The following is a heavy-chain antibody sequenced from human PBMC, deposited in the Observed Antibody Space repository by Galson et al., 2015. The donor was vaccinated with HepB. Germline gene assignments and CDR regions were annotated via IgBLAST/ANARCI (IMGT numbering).Heavy chain of an antibody. V-gene: IGHV4-28*01. CDR3: AKKVDGATSEWGS. CDR2: IFYNGIT. Sequence: QVQLQESGPGLVKPSDTLSLTCGVSGSSISSKNWWGWIRQPPGKGLEWIGYIFYNGITHYNPSLKSRVTMSVDTSKNQFSLKWRSVTAVDTAVYYCAKKVDGATSEWGSWGQGTMVTVSS. J-gene: IGHJ3*01. D-gene: IGHD1-26*01. CDR1: GSSISSKNW.